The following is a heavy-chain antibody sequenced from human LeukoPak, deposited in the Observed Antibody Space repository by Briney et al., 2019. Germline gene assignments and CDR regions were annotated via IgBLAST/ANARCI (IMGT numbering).Heavy chain of an antibody. CDR3: ATPYSSSNYGMDV. CDR1: GITFNA. J-gene: IGHJ6*02. V-gene: IGHV3-33*01. CDR2: TWYDGSNK. Sequence: QPGTSLRLSCAASGITFNAIHWVRQAPGKGLEGVALTWYDGSNKYYADSVKGRFTISIDNSKNTLYLQMNSLRAEDTAVYYCATPYSSSNYGMDVWGQGTTVTVSS. D-gene: IGHD6-13*01.